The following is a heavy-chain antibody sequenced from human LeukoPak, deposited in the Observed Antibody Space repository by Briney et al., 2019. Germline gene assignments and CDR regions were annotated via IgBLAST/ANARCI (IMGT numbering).Heavy chain of an antibody. V-gene: IGHV3-30-3*01. CDR1: GGSISSSS. CDR2: ISYDGSNK. J-gene: IGHJ4*02. D-gene: IGHD2-2*02. CDR3: ARARYAGYCSSISCYTLDY. Sequence: LSLTCTVSGGSISSSSYYWGWIRQPPGKGLEWVAVISYDGSNKYYADSVKGRFTISRDNSKNTLYLQMNSLRAEDTAVYYCARARYAGYCSSISCYTLDYWGQGTLVTVSS.